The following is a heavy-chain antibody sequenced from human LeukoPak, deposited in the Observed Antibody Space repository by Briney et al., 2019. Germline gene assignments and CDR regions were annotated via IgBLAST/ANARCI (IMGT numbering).Heavy chain of an antibody. D-gene: IGHD6-19*01. V-gene: IGHV3-7*01. Sequence: PGGSLRLSCAASGFTFSSYWMSWVRQAPGKGLEWVANIRQDGSEKYYVDSVKGRFTISRDNAKNSLYLQMNSLRAEDSAVYYCARFETVADKTIDYWGQGALVTVSS. J-gene: IGHJ4*02. CDR1: GFTFSSYW. CDR2: IRQDGSEK. CDR3: ARFETVADKTIDY.